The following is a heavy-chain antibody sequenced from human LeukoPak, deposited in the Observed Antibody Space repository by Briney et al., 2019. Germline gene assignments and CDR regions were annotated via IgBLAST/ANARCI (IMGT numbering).Heavy chain of an antibody. D-gene: IGHD2-2*01. V-gene: IGHV1-2*02. Sequence: ASVKVSCKASGYTFTGYYMHWVRQAPGQGLEWMGWINPNSGGTNYAQKFQGRVTMPRDTSISTAYMELSRLRSDDTAVYYCAREGVVVPAAMRGYYYGMDVWGQGTTVTVSS. CDR1: GYTFTGYY. CDR2: INPNSGGT. CDR3: AREGVVVPAAMRGYYYGMDV. J-gene: IGHJ6*02.